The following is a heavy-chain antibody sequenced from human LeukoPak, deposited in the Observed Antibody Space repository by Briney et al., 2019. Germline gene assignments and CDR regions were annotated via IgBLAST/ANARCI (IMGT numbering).Heavy chain of an antibody. V-gene: IGHV3-48*04. CDR2: IGIRIGNT. D-gene: IGHD5-12*01. CDR3: ARDHRYAFDN. J-gene: IGHJ4*02. Sequence: GGSLRLSCAASGFPFSDYSMNWGGPAPGKGREGISYIGIRIGNTKYADSVKGRFTISRDNAKNSLHLHMNSLRVEDTAVYYCARDHRYAFDNWGQGILVTVSS. CDR1: GFPFSDYS.